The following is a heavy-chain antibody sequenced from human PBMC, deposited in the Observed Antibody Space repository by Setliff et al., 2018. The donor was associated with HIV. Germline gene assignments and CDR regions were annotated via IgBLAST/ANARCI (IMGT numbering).Heavy chain of an antibody. Sequence: SETLSLTCAVSGGSISSNGYYWGWIRQSPGKGLEWIGSIYHSGSTYYNPSLKSRVTISVDTSKNQFSLKLTSVTAADTAVYYCASQYCSAGSCYSDYWGQGTLVTVSS. J-gene: IGHJ4*02. V-gene: IGHV4-39*01. CDR2: IYHSGST. CDR1: GGSISSNGYY. CDR3: ASQYCSAGSCYSDY. D-gene: IGHD2-15*01.